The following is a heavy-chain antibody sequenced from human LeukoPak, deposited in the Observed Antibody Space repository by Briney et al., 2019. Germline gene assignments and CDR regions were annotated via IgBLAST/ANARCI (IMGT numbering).Heavy chain of an antibody. CDR1: GGSISSYY. J-gene: IGHJ4*02. CDR2: IYNSGST. V-gene: IGHV4-59*01. D-gene: IGHD5-18*01. CDR3: ARGYSYGPDY. Sequence: SETLSLTCTVSGGSISSYYWSWIRQPPGKGLESIGYIYNSGSTNYNPSLKSRVTISIDTSKNQFSLDLSSATAADTAVYYCARGYSYGPDYWGQGTLVTVSS.